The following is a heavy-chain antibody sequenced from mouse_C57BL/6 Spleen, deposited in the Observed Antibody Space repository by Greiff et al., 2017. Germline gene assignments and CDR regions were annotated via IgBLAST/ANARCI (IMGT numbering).Heavy chain of an antibody. Sequence: QVQLQQSGPELVKPGASVKLSCKASGYTFTSYDINWVKQRPGQGLEWIGWIYPRDGSTKYYEKFKGKATLTVDTSSSTAYMELHRLTSEDSAVYFCARAGFYSKGGYFDVWGTGTTVTVSS. CDR2: IYPRDGST. CDR1: GYTFTSYD. CDR3: ARAGFYSKGGYFDV. D-gene: IGHD2-5*01. V-gene: IGHV1-85*01. J-gene: IGHJ1*03.